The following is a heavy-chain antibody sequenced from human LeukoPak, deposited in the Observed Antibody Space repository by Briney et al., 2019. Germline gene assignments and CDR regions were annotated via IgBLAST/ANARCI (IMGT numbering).Heavy chain of an antibody. CDR1: GFSISSVGLA. D-gene: IGHD6-13*01. V-gene: IGHV4-30-2*01. J-gene: IGHJ4*02. Sequence: SETLSLTCAVSGFSISSVGLAWSWIRQPPGKGLALIGYIYHSENTYYHPSIKSRVTISVDRSKNQFSLKLTSVTAADTAVYYCASGGYSSSWFPFDYWGKGTLVTVSS. CDR2: IYHSENT. CDR3: ASGGYSSSWFPFDY.